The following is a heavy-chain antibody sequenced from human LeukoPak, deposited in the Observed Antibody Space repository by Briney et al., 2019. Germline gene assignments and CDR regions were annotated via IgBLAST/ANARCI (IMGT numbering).Heavy chain of an antibody. Sequence: AESLQIFCKGAGVQSFTYWIGRVRHKPPENLQYRGIIYPGGSETIYNPSFQSQVTISVDTSTSTAYLQWIRLKASDTAVYFCARATFTNYRYFFDYWGQGTLVTVSS. CDR3: ARATFTNYRYFFDY. CDR2: IYPGGSET. J-gene: IGHJ4*02. CDR1: GVQSFTYW. D-gene: IGHD2-8*01. V-gene: IGHV5-51*01.